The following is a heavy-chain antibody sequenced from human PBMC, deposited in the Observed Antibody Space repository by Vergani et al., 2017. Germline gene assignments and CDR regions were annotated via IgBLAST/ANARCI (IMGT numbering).Heavy chain of an antibody. J-gene: IGHJ4*02. D-gene: IGHD3-16*01. Sequence: QVQLVESGGGVVQRGGSLRLSCVTSGFSLSNYDMQWIRQGPGKGLEFVAFIKFDGSNQYYANSVKGRFTLSRDFSKNTLYLQMNSLRTDDTATYYCAKHFRGWGINYWGQGTQVMVSS. CDR2: IKFDGSNQ. CDR1: GFSLSNYD. CDR3: AKHFRGWGINY. V-gene: IGHV3-30*02.